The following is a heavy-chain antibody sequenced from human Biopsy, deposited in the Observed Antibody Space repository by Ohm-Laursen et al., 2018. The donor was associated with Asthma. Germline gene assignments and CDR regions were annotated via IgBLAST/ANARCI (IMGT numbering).Heavy chain of an antibody. CDR2: IVPMYGVP. J-gene: IGHJ6*02. V-gene: IGHV1-69*13. Sequence: ASVKASCTTSGYTFIGYHIHWVRQAPGQGLEWMGGIVPMYGVPKVAQKFQGRVTITADESTSTAYMEMSSLRSEDTAVYYCARVDAIMISGDFYFYSGFDLWGQGTTVRVSS. D-gene: IGHD3-16*01. CDR1: GYTFIGYH. CDR3: ARVDAIMISGDFYFYSGFDL.